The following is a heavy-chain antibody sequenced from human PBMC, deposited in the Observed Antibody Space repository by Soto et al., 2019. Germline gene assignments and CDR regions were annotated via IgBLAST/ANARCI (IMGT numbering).Heavy chain of an antibody. Sequence: GGSLRLSCAASGFTVSSNYMSWVRQAPGKGLEWVSVIYSGGSTYYADSVKGRFTISRHNSKNTLYLQMNSLRAEDTAVYYCAREASSSSSYYYYMDVWGKGTTVTVSS. CDR3: AREASSSSSYYYYMDV. CDR1: GFTVSSNY. D-gene: IGHD6-6*01. J-gene: IGHJ6*03. CDR2: IYSGGST. V-gene: IGHV3-53*04.